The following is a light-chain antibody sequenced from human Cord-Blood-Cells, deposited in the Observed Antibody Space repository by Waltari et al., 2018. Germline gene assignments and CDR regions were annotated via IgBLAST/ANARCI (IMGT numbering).Light chain of an antibody. CDR1: QDISNY. CDR3: QPYDNLPLT. Sequence: DIQMTQSPSSLSASVGDRVTITCQASQDISNYLNWYQQKPGKAPKLLIYDASNLETGVPSRFSGSGAGTDFTFTISSLEPEDMATYYCQPYDNLPLTFGGGAKVEIK. CDR2: DAS. V-gene: IGKV1-33*01. J-gene: IGKJ4*01.